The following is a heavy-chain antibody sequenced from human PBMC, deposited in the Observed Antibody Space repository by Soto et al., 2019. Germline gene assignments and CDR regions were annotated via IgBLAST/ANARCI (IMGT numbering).Heavy chain of an antibody. D-gene: IGHD1-26*01. CDR1: GFTFSSYI. J-gene: IGHJ4*02. V-gene: IGHV3-64D*08. CDR3: VKASPFARWGLPFYFDY. CDR2: INNDGGYT. Sequence: GGSLRLSCSASGFTFSSYIMYWVRQAPGKGLEYVSAINNDGGYTYYADSVKDRFTISRDNSKNTLYFQMSSLRAEDTAVYYCVKASPFARWGLPFYFDYWGQGTLVTVSS.